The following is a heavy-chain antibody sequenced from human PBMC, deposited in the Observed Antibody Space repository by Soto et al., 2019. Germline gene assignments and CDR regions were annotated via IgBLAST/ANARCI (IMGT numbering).Heavy chain of an antibody. Sequence: QVQLQQWGAGLLKPSETLSLTCAVYGGSFSGYYWSWIRQHPGKGLEWMGEINHSGSTNYNPSLKSRVTISVDTSKNQFSLKLSSVTAAYTAVYYCASFRVKVHCPVATIGPPPRWGQGTLVTVSS. CDR2: INHSGST. CDR3: ASFRVKVHCPVATIGPPPR. D-gene: IGHD5-12*01. V-gene: IGHV4-34*01. J-gene: IGHJ4*02. CDR1: GGSFSGYY.